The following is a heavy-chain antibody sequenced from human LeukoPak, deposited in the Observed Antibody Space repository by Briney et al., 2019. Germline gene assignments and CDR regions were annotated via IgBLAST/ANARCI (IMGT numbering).Heavy chain of an antibody. J-gene: IGHJ4*02. D-gene: IGHD2-15*01. CDR2: MYETGHT. V-gene: IGHV4-59*08. Sequence: SETLSLTCSVSGGSISGYYWSWIRQPPGQGLEWIGYMYETGHTMYNSSLKSRVTMSLDTSKNHFSLSLSSVTAADTAVYYCARHPFATPFDYWGPGTLVTVSS. CDR1: GGSISGYY. CDR3: ARHPFATPFDY.